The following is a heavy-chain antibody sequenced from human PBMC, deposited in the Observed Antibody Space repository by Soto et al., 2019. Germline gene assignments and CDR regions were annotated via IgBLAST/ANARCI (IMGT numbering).Heavy chain of an antibody. CDR2: ISYDGSNK. CDR1: GFTFSSYA. V-gene: IGHV3-30-3*01. CDR3: ARDGYSSSSLPGNYYYYGMDV. Sequence: GGSLRLSCAASGFTFSSYAMHWVRQAPGKVLEWVAVISYDGSNKYYADSVKGRFTISRDNSKNTLYLQMNSLRAEDTAVYYCARDGYSSSSLPGNYYYYGMDVWGQGTTVTVSS. D-gene: IGHD6-6*01. J-gene: IGHJ6*02.